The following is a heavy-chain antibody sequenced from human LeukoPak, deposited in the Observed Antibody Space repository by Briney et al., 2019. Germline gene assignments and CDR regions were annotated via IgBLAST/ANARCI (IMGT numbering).Heavy chain of an antibody. CDR3: ARIGSYGPPSVDH. CDR1: GGSISSGGYS. D-gene: IGHD5-18*01. CDR2: IYHSGST. Sequence: SETLSLTCAVSGGSISSGGYSWSWIRRPPGKGLEWIGYIYHSGSTYYNPSLKSRVTISVDRSKNQFSLKLSSVTAADTAVYYCARIGSYGPPSVDHWGQGTLVTVSS. J-gene: IGHJ4*02. V-gene: IGHV4-30-2*01.